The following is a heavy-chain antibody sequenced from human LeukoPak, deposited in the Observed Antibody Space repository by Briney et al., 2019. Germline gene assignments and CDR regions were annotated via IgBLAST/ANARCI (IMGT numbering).Heavy chain of an antibody. Sequence: GGSLRLSCAASGFTFSNIAMTWVRQAPGKGLEWVAIISYDGNDKYYADSVKGRFTISRDNSKNTVYLQMNSLRPEDTAVYYCAKTQTNRYYFFDYWGQGTLVTVSS. CDR3: AKTQTNRYYFFDY. J-gene: IGHJ4*02. CDR2: ISYDGNDK. V-gene: IGHV3-30*18. D-gene: IGHD1-26*01. CDR1: GFTFSNIA.